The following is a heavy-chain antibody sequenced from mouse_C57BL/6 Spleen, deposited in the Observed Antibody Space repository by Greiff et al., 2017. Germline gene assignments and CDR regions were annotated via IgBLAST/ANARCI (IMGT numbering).Heavy chain of an antibody. V-gene: IGHV1-18*01. Sequence: VQLKESGPELVKPGASVKIPCKASGYTFTDYNMDWVKQSHGKSLEWIGDINPNNGGTIYNQKFKGKATLTVDKYSSTAYMEIRSLKSDDTAVYYCARRGSYGSRNWYCDVWGTGTTVTVSS. D-gene: IGHD1-1*01. CDR3: ARRGSYGSRNWYCDV. CDR2: INPNNGGT. J-gene: IGHJ1*03. CDR1: GYTFTDYN.